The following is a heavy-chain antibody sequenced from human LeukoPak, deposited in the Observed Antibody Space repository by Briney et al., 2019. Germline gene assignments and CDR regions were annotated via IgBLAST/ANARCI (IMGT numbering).Heavy chain of an antibody. CDR3: ARATADYDSSGYYAPNIDY. D-gene: IGHD3-22*01. CDR1: GGSISSYY. J-gene: IGHJ4*02. Sequence: PSGTLSLTCTVSGGSISSYYWSWIRQPPGKGLEWIGYIYYSGSTNYNPSLKSRVTISVDTSKNQFSLKLSSVTAADTAVYYCARATADYDSSGYYAPNIDYWGQGTLDTVSS. CDR2: IYYSGST. V-gene: IGHV4-59*01.